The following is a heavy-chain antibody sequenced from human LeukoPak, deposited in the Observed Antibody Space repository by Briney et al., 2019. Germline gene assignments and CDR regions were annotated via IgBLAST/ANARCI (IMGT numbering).Heavy chain of an antibody. CDR2: IRYDGSNK. V-gene: IGHV3-30*02. J-gene: IGHJ4*02. Sequence: GGSLRLSCAASGFTFSSYGMHWVRQAPGKGLEWVAFIRYDGSNKYYADSVKGRFTISRDNSKNTLYLQMNSLRAEDTAVYYCARKVAPAAIFDYWGQGTLVTVSS. CDR3: ARKVAPAAIFDY. CDR1: GFTFSSYG. D-gene: IGHD2-2*01.